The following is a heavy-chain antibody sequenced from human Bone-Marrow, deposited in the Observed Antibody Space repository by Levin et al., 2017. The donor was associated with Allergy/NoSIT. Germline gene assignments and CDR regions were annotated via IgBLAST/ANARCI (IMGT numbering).Heavy chain of an antibody. Sequence: GGSLRLSCAASGFTFSSYGMHWVRQAPGKGLEWVAVIWYDGSNKYYADSVKGRFTISRDNSKNTLYLQMNSLRAEDTAVYYCARNAAGTREEGFDPWGQGTLVTVSS. V-gene: IGHV3-33*01. CDR3: ARNAAGTREEGFDP. D-gene: IGHD6-13*01. CDR1: GFTFSSYG. CDR2: IWYDGSNK. J-gene: IGHJ5*02.